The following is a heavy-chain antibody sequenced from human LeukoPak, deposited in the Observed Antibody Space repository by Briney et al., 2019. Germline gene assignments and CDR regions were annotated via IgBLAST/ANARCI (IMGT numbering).Heavy chain of an antibody. D-gene: IGHD3-22*01. J-gene: IGHJ4*02. CDR1: GGSISSGGYY. CDR3: ARNYYDSSGYLGD. CDR2: IYYSGST. Sequence: PSETLSLTCTVPGGSISSGGYYWSWIRQHPGKGLEWIGYIYYSGSTYYNPSLKSRVTISVDTSKNQFSLKLSSVTAADTAVYYCARNYYDSSGYLGDWGQGTLVTVSS. V-gene: IGHV4-31*03.